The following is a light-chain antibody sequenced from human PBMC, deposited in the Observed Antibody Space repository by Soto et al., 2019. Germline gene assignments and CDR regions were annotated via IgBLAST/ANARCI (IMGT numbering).Light chain of an antibody. CDR1: QTISSW. CDR2: KAS. J-gene: IGKJ1*01. CDR3: KHYNSYSEA. V-gene: IGKV1-5*03. Sequence: DIQITPSHSTRSAPVGDRVTITCRASQTISSWLAWYQQKTGKANKLLIYKASTLNSGVPSRFSGSGSGTEFTLNIRSMKSDDLATYDCKHYNSYSEAVGQGTKGEIK.